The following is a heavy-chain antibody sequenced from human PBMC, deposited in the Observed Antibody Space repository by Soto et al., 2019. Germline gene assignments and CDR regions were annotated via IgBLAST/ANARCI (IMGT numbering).Heavy chain of an antibody. V-gene: IGHV1-18*01. D-gene: IGHD2-2*01. Sequence: ASVKVSCTASGYTFTNYGINWVRQAPGQGLEWMGWISAYNGNTNYAQKLQGRVTMTIDTSTTTAYMEPRSLRSDDTAVYYCAREHQYCSSTNCYALPAYWGQGTLVTVSS. CDR2: ISAYNGNT. CDR3: AREHQYCSSTNCYALPAY. CDR1: GYTFTNYG. J-gene: IGHJ4*02.